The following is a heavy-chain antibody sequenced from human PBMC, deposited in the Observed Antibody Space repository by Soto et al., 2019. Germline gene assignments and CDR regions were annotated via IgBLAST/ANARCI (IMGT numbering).Heavy chain of an antibody. J-gene: IGHJ4*02. Sequence: EVQLVESGGGLVHPGRSLRLSCAASGFIFDDYAIHWVGRAQGKGLEWVSGISWNGADVCYADSVKGQFTISRDNAKNSLYLQMDSQRAEDTALYNCANLPHYGSRFASWGQGTQVTVSS. D-gene: IGHD3-10*01. CDR1: GFIFDDYA. CDR3: ANLPHYGSRFAS. CDR2: ISWNGADV. V-gene: IGHV3-9*01.